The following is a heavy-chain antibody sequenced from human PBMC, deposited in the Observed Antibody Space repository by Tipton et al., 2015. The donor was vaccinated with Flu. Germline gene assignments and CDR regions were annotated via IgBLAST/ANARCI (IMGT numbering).Heavy chain of an antibody. J-gene: IGHJ4*02. V-gene: IGHV4-59*01. CDR2: IYYRGST. CDR3: ARHGLGVNPFDY. Sequence: GLVKPSETLSLTCTVSGSDDSFDSYYFHWIRQTPGKGLEWVGYIYYRGSTHYNPSLESRVTISLGTSKNQLILNLRSVTAADTAVYYCARHGLGVNPFDYWVQGSLFTVSS. CDR1: GSDDSFDSYY. D-gene: IGHD1-26*01.